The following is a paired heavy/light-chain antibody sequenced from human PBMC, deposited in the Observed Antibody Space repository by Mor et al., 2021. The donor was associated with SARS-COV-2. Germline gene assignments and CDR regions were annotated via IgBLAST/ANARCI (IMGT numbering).Heavy chain of an antibody. Sequence: EVQLVESGGGSIQPGGSLRLSCAASGFTVNTAHMSWVRQAPGKGLEWVSTLYNGDETNYEDSVRGRFTISRDDSKDTLYLQMNSLRAEDTALYYCARGGWLRFHYWGQGTLVTVSS. J-gene: IGHJ4*02. CDR3: ARGGWLRFHY. CDR1: GFTVNTAH. CDR2: LYNGDET. V-gene: IGHV3-53*01. D-gene: IGHD5-12*01.
Light chain of an antibody. CDR3: QQYKGWPIT. CDR1: HIVSSD. CDR2: DTS. J-gene: IGKJ5*01. V-gene: IGKV3-15*01. Sequence: EVVLTQSPATLSVSPGDRATLSCRASHIVSSDLAWYQQKPGQAPRLLIYDTSTRATGIPARFSGSGSGTEFTLTISRLQSEDFAVYYCQQYKGWPITFGQGTRLEI.